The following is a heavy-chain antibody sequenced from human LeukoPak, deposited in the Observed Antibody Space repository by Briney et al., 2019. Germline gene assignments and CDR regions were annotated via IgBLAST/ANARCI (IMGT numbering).Heavy chain of an antibody. J-gene: IGHJ4*02. V-gene: IGHV3-23*01. CDR3: ANLLRWEPY. Sequence: GGSLRLSCAASRFTFSSYGMNWVRQAPGKGLEWVSVISGSGGSTYYAASVKGRFTISRDNSKNTLYLQMNSLRAEDTAVYYCANLLRWEPYWGQGTLVTVSS. CDR1: RFTFSSYG. D-gene: IGHD4-23*01. CDR2: ISGSGGST.